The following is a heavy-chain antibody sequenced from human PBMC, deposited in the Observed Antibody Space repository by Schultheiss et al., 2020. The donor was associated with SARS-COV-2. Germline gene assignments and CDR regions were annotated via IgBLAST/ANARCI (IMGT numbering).Heavy chain of an antibody. D-gene: IGHD6-19*01. CDR3: SRDKGSSGWYWDY. J-gene: IGHJ4*02. V-gene: IGHV3-11*01. CDR2: ISSSGSTI. CDR1: GGSFSGYY. Sequence: LSLTCAVYGGSFSGYYWSWIRQPPGKGLEWVSYISSSGSTIYYADSVKGRFTISRDNAKNSLYLQMKSLKTEDTAVYYCSRDKGSSGWYWDYWGQGTLVTVSS.